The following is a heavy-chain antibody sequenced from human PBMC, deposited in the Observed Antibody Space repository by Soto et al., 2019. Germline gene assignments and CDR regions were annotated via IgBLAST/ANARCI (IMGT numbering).Heavy chain of an antibody. CDR1: GGSISSGDYY. CDR3: VRDLALMADY. D-gene: IGHD3-16*01. V-gene: IGHV4-30-4*01. Sequence: SETLSLTCTVSGGSISSGDYYWSWIRQPPGKGLEWIGYIYYSGSTYYNPSLKSRVAISLNTPKNQFSLRLGSVTAADTAVYYCVRDLALMADYWGQGTLVTVSS. CDR2: IYYSGST. J-gene: IGHJ4*02.